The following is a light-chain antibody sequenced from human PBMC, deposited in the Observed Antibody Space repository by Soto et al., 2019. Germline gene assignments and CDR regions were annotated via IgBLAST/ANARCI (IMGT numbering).Light chain of an antibody. V-gene: IGKV1-5*01. CDR2: DAS. J-gene: IGKJ2*01. CDR1: HDLGKW. Sequence: DIQMTQSPSTLSASVGDRVTITCRASHDLGKWLAWYQQKPGKAPKLLVYDASNLHAAVPSRFSGIGSGTHFALTISGLQPDGFGTYYCQQYGDSYSVGQGTAVDI. CDR3: QQYGDSYS.